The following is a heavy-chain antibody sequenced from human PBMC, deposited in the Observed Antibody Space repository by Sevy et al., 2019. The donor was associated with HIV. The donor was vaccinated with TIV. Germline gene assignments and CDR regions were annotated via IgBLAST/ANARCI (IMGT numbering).Heavy chain of an antibody. CDR1: GYSFTSHW. J-gene: IGHJ4*02. D-gene: IGHD3-22*01. V-gene: IGHV5-51*01. Sequence: GESLKISCKGSGYSFTSHWIGWVRHMPGKGLVWMGIIFPDDSETRYSPSFQGQVTFSADKSINTAYLQWGSLKASDTAMYYCATSRSGYFDSSGYYIYWGQRTLVTVSS. CDR3: ATSRSGYFDSSGYYIY. CDR2: IFPDDSET.